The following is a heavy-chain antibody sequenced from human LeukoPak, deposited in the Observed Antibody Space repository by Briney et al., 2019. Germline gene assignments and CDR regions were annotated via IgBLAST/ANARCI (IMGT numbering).Heavy chain of an antibody. CDR1: GFKFDDYV. J-gene: IGHJ6*02. CDR2: ISWHSKNI. D-gene: IGHD1-14*01. CDR3: AKDMSRYTGMDV. Sequence: SLRLSCAASGFKFDDYVMNWVRQAPGKGLEWVSGISWHSKNIGYADSVKGRFTISRDNAKNSLYLQMNSLRVEDTALYYCAKDMSRYTGMDVWGQGTMVTVSS. V-gene: IGHV3-9*01.